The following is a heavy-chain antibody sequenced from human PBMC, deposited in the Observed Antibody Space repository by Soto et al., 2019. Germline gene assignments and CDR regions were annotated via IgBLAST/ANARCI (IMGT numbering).Heavy chain of an antibody. Sequence: QVQLQESGPGLVKPSQTLSLTCTVSGGSISSGGYYWSWIRQHPGKGLEWIGYIYYSGSTYYNPSLKSRFTTSVDTTMNHFPLKLCSVTAADTAVYYCARDPLNLGYCSGGSCPYRMDVWGQGTTVTVSS. V-gene: IGHV4-31*03. D-gene: IGHD2-15*01. CDR1: GGSISSGGYY. J-gene: IGHJ6*02. CDR3: ARDPLNLGYCSGGSCPYRMDV. CDR2: IYYSGST.